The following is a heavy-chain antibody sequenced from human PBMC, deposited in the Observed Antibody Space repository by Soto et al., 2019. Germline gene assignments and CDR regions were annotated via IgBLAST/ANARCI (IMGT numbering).Heavy chain of an antibody. Sequence: QVQLVESGGGVVQPGRSLRLSCAVSGFTFTSYGMHWVRQAPGKGLEWVALIWYDGIKKFYADSVKGRFTISRDNSQNILYLQLNSLRAEDTAVYYCARPDLPGSYYRPFFDQWGQGTLVTVSS. D-gene: IGHD3-10*01. CDR1: GFTFTSYG. CDR3: ARPDLPGSYYRPFFDQ. V-gene: IGHV3-33*08. CDR2: IWYDGIKK. J-gene: IGHJ4*02.